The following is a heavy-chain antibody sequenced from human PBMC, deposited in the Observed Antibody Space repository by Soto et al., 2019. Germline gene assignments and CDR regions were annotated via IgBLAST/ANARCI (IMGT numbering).Heavy chain of an antibody. CDR2: ISNSGSTI. Sequence: SGGSLRLSCAASGFTFSNYYMSWIRQAPGEGLEWLSYISNSGSTIYYAESVRGRFIISRDNAKNSVYLQMNSLRAEDAAVYYCARLYGAPWGGFDPWGQGTLVTVSS. CDR1: GFTFSNYY. V-gene: IGHV3-11*01. D-gene: IGHD3-16*01. J-gene: IGHJ5*02. CDR3: ARLYGAPWGGFDP.